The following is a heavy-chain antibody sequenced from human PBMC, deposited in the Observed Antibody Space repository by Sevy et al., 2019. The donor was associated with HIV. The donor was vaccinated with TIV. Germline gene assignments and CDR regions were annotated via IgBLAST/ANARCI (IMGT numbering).Heavy chain of an antibody. CDR3: VRGGPLVDAALIPWGMDV. J-gene: IGHJ6*02. CDR2: IKQGGNEK. V-gene: IGHV3-7*01. D-gene: IGHD5-18*01. Sequence: GGSLRLSCAASGFTFSNYWMNWVRQAPGKGLEWVANIKQGGNEKYYVDSVKGRFTLSRDNDKNSVSLQMNSLRAEDTAVYYCVRGGPLVDAALIPWGMDVWGQGTTVTVSS. CDR1: GFTFSNYW.